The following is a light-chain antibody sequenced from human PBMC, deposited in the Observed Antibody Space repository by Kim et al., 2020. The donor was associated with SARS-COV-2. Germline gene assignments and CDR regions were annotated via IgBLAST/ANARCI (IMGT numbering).Light chain of an antibody. CDR1: QSVSVNY. Sequence: LSPGERATLSCRASQSVSVNYLAWYQHKLGQAPRLLIYGTSIRATDIPDRFSGSGSGIDFTLTISRLEPEDFAVYYCHQYVSSPYTFGQGTKLEI. V-gene: IGKV3-20*01. CDR2: GTS. CDR3: HQYVSSPYT. J-gene: IGKJ2*01.